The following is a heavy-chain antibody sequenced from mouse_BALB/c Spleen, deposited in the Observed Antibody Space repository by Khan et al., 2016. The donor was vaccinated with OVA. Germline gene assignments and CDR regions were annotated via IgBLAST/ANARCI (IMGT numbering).Heavy chain of an antibody. CDR1: GYSFTDYT. Sequence: EVQLQQSGPELVKPGDSMKISCKASGYSFTDYTLNWVKQSHGKTLEWIGLINPYNGVSNYNQKFKDKATLTVDKSSSTAYMELFSLTSEDSAVSYCARSGYGGFAYWGQGTLLAVST. CDR3: ARSGYGGFAY. J-gene: IGHJ3*01. CDR2: INPYNGVS. D-gene: IGHD1-2*01. V-gene: IGHV1-18*01.